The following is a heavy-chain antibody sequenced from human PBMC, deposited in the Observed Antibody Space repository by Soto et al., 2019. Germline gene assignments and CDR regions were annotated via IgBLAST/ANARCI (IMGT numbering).Heavy chain of an antibody. J-gene: IGHJ6*02. V-gene: IGHV1-3*01. Sequence: ASVKVSCKASGYTFTSYAMHWVRQAPGQRLEWMGWINAGNGNTKYSQKFQGRVTITRDTSASTAYMELSSLRSEDTAVYYCARGYYDDSSGYNYYYYYGMDVWGQGTTVTVSS. CDR1: GYTFTSYA. CDR3: ARGYYDDSSGYNYYYYYGMDV. D-gene: IGHD3-22*01. CDR2: INAGNGNT.